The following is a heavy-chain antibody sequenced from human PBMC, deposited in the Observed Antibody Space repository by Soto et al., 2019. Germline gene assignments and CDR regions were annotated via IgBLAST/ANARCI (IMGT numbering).Heavy chain of an antibody. J-gene: IGHJ4*02. CDR2: ISSSGRYI. Sequence: LRLSCAASGFTFSDYRMIWVRQAPGKGLEWVSSISSSGRYIYYADSVKGRFTISRDNAKNSLYLQMDSLRAEDTAVYYCARDPGYCSDTTCYGNYFDYWGQGTLVTVSS. CDR3: ARDPGYCSDTTCYGNYFDY. D-gene: IGHD2-2*01. V-gene: IGHV3-21*01. CDR1: GFTFSDYR.